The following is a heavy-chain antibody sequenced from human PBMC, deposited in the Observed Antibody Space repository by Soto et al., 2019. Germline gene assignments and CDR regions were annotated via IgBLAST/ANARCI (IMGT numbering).Heavy chain of an antibody. Sequence: SETLSLTCTVSGGSISSYYWSWIRQPPGKGLEWIGYIYYSGSTNYNPSLKSRVTISVDTSKNQFSLKLSSVTAADTAVYYCARSTLEWLLSPNDFDYWGQGTLVTVSS. CDR2: IYYSGST. CDR1: GGSISSYY. D-gene: IGHD3-3*01. V-gene: IGHV4-59*01. J-gene: IGHJ4*02. CDR3: ARSTLEWLLSPNDFDY.